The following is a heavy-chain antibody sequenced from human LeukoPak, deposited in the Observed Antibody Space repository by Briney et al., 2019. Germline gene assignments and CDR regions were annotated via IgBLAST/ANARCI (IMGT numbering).Heavy chain of an antibody. J-gene: IGHJ4*02. CDR1: GFTFSSYS. CDR2: ISSSSSYI. CDR3: ARYATVTTKARRFDY. V-gene: IGHV3-21*01. D-gene: IGHD4-17*01. Sequence: GGSLRLSCAASGFTFSSYSMNWVRQAPGKGLEWVSSISSSSSYIYYADSVKGRFTISRDNAKNSLYLQMNSLRAEDTAVYYCARYATVTTKARRFDYWGQGTLVTVSS.